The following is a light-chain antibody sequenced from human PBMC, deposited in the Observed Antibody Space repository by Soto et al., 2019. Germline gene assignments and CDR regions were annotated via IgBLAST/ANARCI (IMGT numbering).Light chain of an antibody. V-gene: IGKV3-11*01. CDR3: QQHYINPIT. J-gene: IGKJ5*01. Sequence: EIVFTQSPATLSLSPGEGATLSCRASQSVSSYLAWYPQRHGQAPRLLIYDASNRDTGIPARFSGRGSWTDCTLPINRLQAEDVEVDYCQQHYINPITFGQGTRLEIK. CDR2: DAS. CDR1: QSVSSY.